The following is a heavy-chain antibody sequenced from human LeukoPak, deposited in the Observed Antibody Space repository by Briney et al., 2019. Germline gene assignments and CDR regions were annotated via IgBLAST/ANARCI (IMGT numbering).Heavy chain of an antibody. J-gene: IGHJ4*02. CDR1: GGSISSSSYY. CDR3: ARHRHYDILTGSFDY. CDR2: IYYSGST. Sequence: SETLSLTCTVSGGSISSSSYYWGWIRQPPGKGLEWIGSIYYSGSTYYNPSLKSRVTISVDMSKNQFSLNLSSVTAADTAVYYCARHRHYDILTGSFDYWGQGTLVTVSS. V-gene: IGHV4-39*01. D-gene: IGHD3-9*01.